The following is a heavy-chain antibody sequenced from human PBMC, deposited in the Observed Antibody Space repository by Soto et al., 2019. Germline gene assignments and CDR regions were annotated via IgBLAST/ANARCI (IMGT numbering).Heavy chain of an antibody. J-gene: IGHJ4*02. Sequence: GGSLRLSCAASKFTFSTYWMHWVRQAPGKGLVWVSRINSDGRSTSYADSVKGRFTISRDNAKNTLYLQMNSLRAEDTAVYYCARARTTVTYLDYWGQGTLVTVSS. CDR3: ARARTTVTYLDY. CDR1: KFTFSTYW. V-gene: IGHV3-74*01. D-gene: IGHD4-4*01. CDR2: INSDGRST.